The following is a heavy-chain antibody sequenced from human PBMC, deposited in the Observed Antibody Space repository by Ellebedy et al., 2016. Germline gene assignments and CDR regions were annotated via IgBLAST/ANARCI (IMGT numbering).Heavy chain of an antibody. CDR3: ARVPTYYYDSSGYVVDP. J-gene: IGHJ5*02. CDR2: IYYSGST. Sequence: SETLSLXXTVSGGSISSGGYYWSWIRQHPGKGLEWIGYIYYSGSTYYNPSLKSRVTISVDTSKNQFSLKLSSVTAADTAVYYCARVPTYYYDSSGYVVDPWGQGTLVTVSS. D-gene: IGHD3-22*01. CDR1: GGSISSGGYY. V-gene: IGHV4-31*03.